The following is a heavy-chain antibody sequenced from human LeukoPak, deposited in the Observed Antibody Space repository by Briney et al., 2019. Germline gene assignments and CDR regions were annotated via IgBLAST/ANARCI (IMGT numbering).Heavy chain of an antibody. CDR3: ARESWAPYGSGSYYY. D-gene: IGHD3-10*01. J-gene: IGHJ4*02. Sequence: ASVKVSCKASGYTFTNYGITWVRQAPGQGLEWMGWISAYNGNTNYPQKLQGRVTMTTDTPTSTAYMELRSLRSDDTAVYYCARESWAPYGSGSYYYWGQGTLVTVSS. CDR2: ISAYNGNT. CDR1: GYTFTNYG. V-gene: IGHV1-18*01.